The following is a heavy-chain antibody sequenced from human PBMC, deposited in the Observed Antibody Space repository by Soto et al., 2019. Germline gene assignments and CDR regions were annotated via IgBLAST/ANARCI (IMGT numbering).Heavy chain of an antibody. V-gene: IGHV3-23*01. J-gene: IGHJ5*02. CDR2: ISGSGGST. Sequence: EVQLLESGGGLVQPGGSLRLSCAASGFTFSSYAMSWVRQAPGKGLEWVSAISGSGGSTYYADSVKGRFTISRDNSKNTLYLQMNSLRAEDTAVYYCAKDPSQPIIAVAGWFDPWGQGTLVTVSS. D-gene: IGHD6-19*01. CDR3: AKDPSQPIIAVAGWFDP. CDR1: GFTFSSYA.